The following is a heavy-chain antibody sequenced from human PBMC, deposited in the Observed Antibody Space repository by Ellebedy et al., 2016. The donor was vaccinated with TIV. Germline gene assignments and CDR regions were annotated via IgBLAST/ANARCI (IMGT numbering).Heavy chain of an antibody. D-gene: IGHD2-15*01. CDR3: ARALGYCSGDSCYGYFDY. CDR2: IGTAGGT. Sequence: GGSLRLXXAASGFTFSSYDMHWVRQATGKGLEWVSAIGTAGGTYYAGSVKGRFTISRENAKNSLYLQMNSLRAGDTAVYYCARALGYCSGDSCYGYFDYWGQGALVTVSS. J-gene: IGHJ4*02. V-gene: IGHV3-13*01. CDR1: GFTFSSYD.